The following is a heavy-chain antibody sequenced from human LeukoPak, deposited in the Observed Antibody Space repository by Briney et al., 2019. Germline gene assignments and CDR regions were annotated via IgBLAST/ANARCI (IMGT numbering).Heavy chain of an antibody. V-gene: IGHV1-24*01. J-gene: IGHJ4*02. CDR2: FDPEDGET. CDR1: GYTLTELS. Sequence: ASVKVSCKVSGYTLTELSMHWVRQAPGKGLEWMGGFDPEDGETIYAQKFQGRVTITEDTSTDTAYMELSSLRSEDTAVYYCATDRHGDLYYFDYWGQGTLVTVSS. CDR3: ATDRHGDLYYFDY. D-gene: IGHD4-17*01.